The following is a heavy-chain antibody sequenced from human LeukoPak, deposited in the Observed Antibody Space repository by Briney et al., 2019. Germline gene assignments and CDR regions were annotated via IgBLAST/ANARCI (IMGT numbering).Heavy chain of an antibody. CDR2: IYYNGNS. CDR1: GGSISSSIHY. V-gene: IGHV4-39*07. CDR3: AKGTSSGWYYFDY. D-gene: IGHD6-19*01. Sequence: SETLSLTCTVSGGSISSSIHYWGWIRQPPGKGLEWIGSIYYNGNSYYKQSLKSRVTISLDTSKNQLSLILNSVTAADTAVYYCAKGTSSGWYYFDYWGQGTLVTVSS. J-gene: IGHJ4*02.